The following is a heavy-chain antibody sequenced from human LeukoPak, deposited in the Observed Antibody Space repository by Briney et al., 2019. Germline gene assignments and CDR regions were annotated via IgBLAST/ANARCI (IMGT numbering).Heavy chain of an antibody. Sequence: GGSLRLSCAASGFTYNSYAMNWVRQAPGRGLEGVSAISGSGHSTYYADSVKGRFTIYRDNSKNTLYLQMNSLRAEDTAVYYCARKTDSGGQGDYWGPGTLVTVSS. D-gene: IGHD3-22*01. CDR1: GFTYNSYA. V-gene: IGHV3-23*01. CDR3: ARKTDSGGQGDY. CDR2: ISGSGHST. J-gene: IGHJ4*02.